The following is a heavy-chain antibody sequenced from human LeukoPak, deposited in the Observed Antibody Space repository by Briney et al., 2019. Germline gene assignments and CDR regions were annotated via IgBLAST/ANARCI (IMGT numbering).Heavy chain of an antibody. CDR1: GFTFSSYS. CDR2: ISSSSSYI. CDR3: ATTVAGTADY. V-gene: IGHV3-21*01. D-gene: IGHD6-19*01. J-gene: IGHJ4*02. Sequence: GGSLRLSCAASGFTFSSYSMNWVRQAPGKGLEWVSSISSSSSYIYYTDSVKGRFTISRDNAKNSLYLQMNSLRAEDTAVYYCATTVAGTADYWGQGTLVTVSS.